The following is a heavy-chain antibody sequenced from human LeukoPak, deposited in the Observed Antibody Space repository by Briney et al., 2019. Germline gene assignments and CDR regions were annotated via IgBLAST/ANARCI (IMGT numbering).Heavy chain of an antibody. Sequence: SETLSLTCTVSGGSISSYYWSWIRQPAGKGLEWIGRIYTSGSTNYNPSLKSRVTMSVDTSKNQFSLKLSSVTAADTAVYYCARDHCSSTSCRGRPGYFDYWGQGTLVTVSS. CDR1: GGSISSYY. CDR2: IYTSGST. CDR3: ARDHCSSTSCRGRPGYFDY. V-gene: IGHV4-4*07. J-gene: IGHJ4*02. D-gene: IGHD2-2*01.